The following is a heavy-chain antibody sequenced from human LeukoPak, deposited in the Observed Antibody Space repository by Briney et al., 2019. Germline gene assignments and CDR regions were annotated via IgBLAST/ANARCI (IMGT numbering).Heavy chain of an antibody. Sequence: GGSLRPSCAASGFTFSNSYMTWVRQAPGKRVEWVAYISGSGHDINYSDSVKGRFTISRDNAKNSLYLQMSSLRVEDTAVYYCTRDPRHFDSCGQGTLVTVSS. CDR3: TRDPRHFDS. CDR1: GFTFSNSY. CDR2: ISGSGHDI. V-gene: IGHV3-11*04. J-gene: IGHJ5*01. D-gene: IGHD6-6*01.